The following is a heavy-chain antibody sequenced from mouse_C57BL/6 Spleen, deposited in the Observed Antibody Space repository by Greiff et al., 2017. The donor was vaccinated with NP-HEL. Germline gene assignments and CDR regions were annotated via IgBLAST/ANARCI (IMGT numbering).Heavy chain of an antibody. V-gene: IGHV1-64*01. D-gene: IGHD4-1*02. CDR3: ARSTGTWYFDV. Sequence: VQLQQPGAELVKPGAVVKLSCKASGYTFTSYWMHWVKQRPGQGLEWIGMIHPNSGSTNYNEKFKSKATLTVDKSSSTAYMQLSSLTSEDSAVYYCARSTGTWYFDVWGTGTTVTVSS. J-gene: IGHJ1*03. CDR2: IHPNSGST. CDR1: GYTFTSYW.